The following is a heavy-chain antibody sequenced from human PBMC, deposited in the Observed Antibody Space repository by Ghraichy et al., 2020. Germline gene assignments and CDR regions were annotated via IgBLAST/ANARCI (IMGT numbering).Heavy chain of an antibody. J-gene: IGHJ4*02. V-gene: IGHV4-34*01. CDR3: ARGYCSGGSCYSIFDY. Sequence: SETLSLTCAVYGGSFSGYYWSWIRQPPGKGLEWIGEINHSGSTNYNPSLKSRVTISVDTSKNQFSLKLSSVTAADTAVYYCARGYCSGGSCYSIFDYWGQGTLVTVSS. D-gene: IGHD2-15*01. CDR1: GGSFSGYY. CDR2: INHSGST.